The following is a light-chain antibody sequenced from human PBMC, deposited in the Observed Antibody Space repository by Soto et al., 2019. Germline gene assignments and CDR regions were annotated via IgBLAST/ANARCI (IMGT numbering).Light chain of an antibody. Sequence: EIELTQSPATLSLSPGETATLSCRASQNVDKFLAWYQQRPGQPPRLLIFDSSNRATGVPVRFSGGGSGTDFTLTISRVEPEDFALYICQQYDGSPITFGQGTRLEIK. J-gene: IGKJ5*01. CDR1: QNVDKF. CDR3: QQYDGSPIT. V-gene: IGKV3-11*01. CDR2: DSS.